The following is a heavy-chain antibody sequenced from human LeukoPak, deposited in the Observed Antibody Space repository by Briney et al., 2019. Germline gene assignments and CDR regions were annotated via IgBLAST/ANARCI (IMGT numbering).Heavy chain of an antibody. V-gene: IGHV3-7*01. J-gene: IGHJ5*02. CDR2: IKQDGSEK. D-gene: IGHD4-11*01. CDR3: ARVKYSNYLNNWFDP. Sequence: GSLRLSCAASGFTFSSYWMSWVRQAPGKGLEWVANIKQDGSEKYYVDSVKGRFTISRDNAKNSLYLQMNSLRAEDTAVYYCARVKYSNYLNNWFDPWGQETLVTVSS. CDR1: GFTFSSYW.